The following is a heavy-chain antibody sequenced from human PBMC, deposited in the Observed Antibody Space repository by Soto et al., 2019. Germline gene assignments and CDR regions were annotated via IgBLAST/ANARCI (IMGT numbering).Heavy chain of an antibody. CDR1: GGTFSSYT. CDR3: ASTGVAARNLPYFDY. D-gene: IGHD6-19*01. V-gene: IGHV1-69*02. CDR2: IIPILGIA. Sequence: QVQLVQSGAEVKKPGSSVKVSCKASGGTFSSYTISWVRQAPGQGLEWMGRIIPILGIANYAQKFQGRVTITADQSTSTAYMELSSLRSEDTAVYYCASTGVAARNLPYFDYWGQGTLVTVSS. J-gene: IGHJ4*02.